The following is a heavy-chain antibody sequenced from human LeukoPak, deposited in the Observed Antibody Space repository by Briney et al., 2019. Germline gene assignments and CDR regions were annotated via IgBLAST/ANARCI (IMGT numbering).Heavy chain of an antibody. D-gene: IGHD1-26*01. CDR3: AKDMLPTGELGAFDI. CDR1: GFTFDDYA. CDR2: ISWNSGSI. Sequence: PGGSLRLSCAASGFTFDDYAMHWVRQAPGKGLEWVSGISWNSGSIGYADSVKGRFTISRDNAKNSLYLQMNSLRAEDMALYYCAKDMLPTGELGAFDIWGQGTMVTVSS. J-gene: IGHJ3*02. V-gene: IGHV3-9*03.